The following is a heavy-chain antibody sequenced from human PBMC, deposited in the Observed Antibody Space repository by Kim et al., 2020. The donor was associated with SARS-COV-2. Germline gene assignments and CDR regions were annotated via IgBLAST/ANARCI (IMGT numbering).Heavy chain of an antibody. D-gene: IGHD4-4*01. V-gene: IGHV3-30*18. CDR1: GFSFSNYG. Sequence: GGSLRLSCAASGFSFSNYGMHWVRQAPGKGLEWLAFISYDGSNKYYADSVKGRFTISRDNSKNTLYLQMNNLRAEDTAVYFCANGRLVTLGHPEFDYWGQGTLVTVSS. CDR2: ISYDGSNK. J-gene: IGHJ4*02. CDR3: ANGRLVTLGHPEFDY.